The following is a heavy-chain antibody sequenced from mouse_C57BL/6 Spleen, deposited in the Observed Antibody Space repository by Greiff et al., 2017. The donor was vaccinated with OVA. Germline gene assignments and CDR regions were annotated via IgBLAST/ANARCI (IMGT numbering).Heavy chain of an antibody. CDR1: GFTFSSYG. CDR2: ISSGGSYT. CDR3: ARQTGTYYFDY. D-gene: IGHD4-1*01. J-gene: IGHJ2*01. V-gene: IGHV5-6*01. Sequence: EVQGVESGGDLVKPGGSLKLSCAASGFTFSSYGISWVRQTPDKRLEWVATISSGGSYTYYPDSVKGRFTISRDNAKNTLYLQMSSLKSEDTAMYYCARQTGTYYFDYWGQGTTLTVSS.